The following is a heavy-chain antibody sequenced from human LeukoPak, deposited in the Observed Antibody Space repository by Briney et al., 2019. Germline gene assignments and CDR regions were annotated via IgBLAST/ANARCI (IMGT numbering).Heavy chain of an antibody. CDR2: ISGSGGST. D-gene: IGHD5-18*01. V-gene: IGHV3-23*01. Sequence: PGGSLRLSYAASGFTFSSYAMSWVRQAPGKGLEWVSAISGSGGSTYCPDSVKGRFTISRDNSKNTLYLQMNSLRAEDTAVYYCAKVEYSYGLHYYYYYGMDVWGQGTTVTVSS. CDR3: AKVEYSYGLHYYYYYGMDV. CDR1: GFTFSSYA. J-gene: IGHJ6*02.